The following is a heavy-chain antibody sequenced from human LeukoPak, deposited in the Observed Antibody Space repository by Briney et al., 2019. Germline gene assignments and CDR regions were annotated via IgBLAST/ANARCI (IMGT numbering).Heavy chain of an antibody. CDR1: GGSISSYY. J-gene: IGHJ3*02. CDR2: IYYSGST. Sequence: SETLSLTCTVSGGSISSYYWSWIRQPPGKGLEWIGYIYYSGSTNYNPSLKSRVTISVDTSKNQFSLKLSSVTAADTAVYYCARLYSYGPGVAFDIWGQGTMVTVSS. CDR3: ARLYSYGPGVAFDI. V-gene: IGHV4-59*01. D-gene: IGHD5-18*01.